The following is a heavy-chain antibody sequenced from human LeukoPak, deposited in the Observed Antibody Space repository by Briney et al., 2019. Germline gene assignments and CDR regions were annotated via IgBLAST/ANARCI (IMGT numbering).Heavy chain of an antibody. D-gene: IGHD5-18*01. V-gene: IGHV3-30-3*01. CDR3: ARARGDSSPASRYFDY. J-gene: IGHJ4*02. CDR1: GFTFSDYV. CDR2: IATDGGER. Sequence: GGSLRLSCAGSGFTFSDYVMHWVRQAPGKGLEWVALIATDGGERYYADSVKGRFTISRDNSKNTLYVQMNSLRAEDTAMYYCARARGDSSPASRYFDYWGQGALATVSS.